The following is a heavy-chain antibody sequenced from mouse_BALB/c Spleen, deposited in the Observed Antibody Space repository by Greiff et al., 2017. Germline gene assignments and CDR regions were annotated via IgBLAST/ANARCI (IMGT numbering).Heavy chain of an antibody. J-gene: IGHJ2*01. CDR1: GYAFTNYL. Sequence: QVHVKQSGAELVRPGTSVKVSCKASGYAFTNYLIEWVKQRPGQGLEWIGVINPGSGGTNYNEKFKGKATLTADKSSSTAYMQLSSLTSDDSAVYFCARGEGWLLYFDYWGQGTTLTVSS. D-gene: IGHD2-3*01. CDR2: INPGSGGT. V-gene: IGHV1-54*01. CDR3: ARGEGWLLYFDY.